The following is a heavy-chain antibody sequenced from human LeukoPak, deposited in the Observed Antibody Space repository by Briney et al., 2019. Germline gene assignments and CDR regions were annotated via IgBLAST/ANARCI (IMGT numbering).Heavy chain of an antibody. CDR2: IFDSGST. Sequence: SETLSLTCTVSGGSISTYNWNWIRQPPGKGLEWIGCIFDSGSTNYNPSLKSRVTISVDTSKNQLSLKLSSVTAADTAVYYCARPPPGADDAFDIWGQGTMVTVSS. CDR3: ARPPPGADDAFDI. V-gene: IGHV4-59*01. J-gene: IGHJ3*02. D-gene: IGHD7-27*01. CDR1: GGSISTYN.